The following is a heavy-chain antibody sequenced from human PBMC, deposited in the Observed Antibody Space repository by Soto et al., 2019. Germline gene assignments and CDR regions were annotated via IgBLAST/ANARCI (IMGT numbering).Heavy chain of an antibody. J-gene: IGHJ4*02. CDR1: GGSISSYY. V-gene: IGHV4-59*12. CDR2: IYYSGST. Sequence: SETLSLTCTVSGGSISSYYWSWIRQPPGKGLEWIGYIYYSGSTNYNPSLKSRVTISVDTSKNQFSLKLSSVTAADTAVYYCATLSSGSDYWGQGTLVTVSS. CDR3: ATLSSGSDY. D-gene: IGHD6-19*01.